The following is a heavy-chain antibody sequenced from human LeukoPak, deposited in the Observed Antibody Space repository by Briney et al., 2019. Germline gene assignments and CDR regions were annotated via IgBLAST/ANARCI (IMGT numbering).Heavy chain of an antibody. CDR3: ARVVGYSYTFDY. CDR1: GFTFSSYG. J-gene: IGHJ4*02. V-gene: IGHV3-30*03. CDR2: ISYDGSNK. Sequence: PGRSLRLSCAASGFTFSSYGMHWVRQAPGKGLEWVAVISYDGSNKYYADSVKGRFTISRDNSKNTLYLQMNSLRAEDTAVYYCARVVGYSYTFDYWGQGTLVTVSS. D-gene: IGHD5-18*01.